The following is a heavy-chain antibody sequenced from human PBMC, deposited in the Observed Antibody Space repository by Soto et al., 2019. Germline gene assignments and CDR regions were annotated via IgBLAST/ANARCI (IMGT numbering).Heavy chain of an antibody. V-gene: IGHV4-31*03. D-gene: IGHD2-21*01. Sequence: QVQLQESGPGLVKPSQTLSLTCTVSGGSISSGDYYWNWIRQHPGKGLEWIGYIYHRGSTKYNPSLKNRVTISVHTSKNQISLKLSSLSAADTAVYYCARAESVVHPVVPDYWGQGTLVTVSS. CDR1: GGSISSGDYY. CDR3: ARAESVVHPVVPDY. CDR2: IYHRGST. J-gene: IGHJ4*02.